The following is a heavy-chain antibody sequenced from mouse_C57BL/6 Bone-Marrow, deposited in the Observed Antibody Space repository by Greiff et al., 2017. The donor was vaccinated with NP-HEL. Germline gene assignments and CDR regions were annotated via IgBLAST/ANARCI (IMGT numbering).Heavy chain of an antibody. CDR2: IDPEDGET. Sequence: VQLKQSGAELVKPGASVKLSCTASGFNIKDYYMHWVKQRTEQGLEWIGRIDPEDGETKYAPKFQGKATITADTSSNTAYLQLSSLTSEDTAVYYCAIRTTVVEDAMDYWGQGTSVTVSS. CDR3: AIRTTVVEDAMDY. J-gene: IGHJ4*01. V-gene: IGHV14-2*01. D-gene: IGHD1-1*01. CDR1: GFNIKDYY.